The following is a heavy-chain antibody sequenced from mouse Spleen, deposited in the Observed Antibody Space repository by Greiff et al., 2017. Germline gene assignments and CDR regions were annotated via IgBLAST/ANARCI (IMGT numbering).Heavy chain of an antibody. CDR2: INPYNGDT. CDR3: ARSRYDGYWYFDV. V-gene: IGHV1-20*01. CDR1: GYSFTGYF. D-gene: IGHD2-14*01. J-gene: IGHJ1*01. Sequence: VHVKQSGPELVKPGDSVKISCKASGYSFTGYFMNWVMQSHGKSLEWIGRINPYNGDTFYNQKFKGKATLTVDKSSSTAHMELRSLTSEDSAVYYCARSRYDGYWYFDVWCAGTTVTVSS.